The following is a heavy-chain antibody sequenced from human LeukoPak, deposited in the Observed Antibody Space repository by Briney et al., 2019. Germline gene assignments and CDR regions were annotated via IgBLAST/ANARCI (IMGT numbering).Heavy chain of an antibody. V-gene: IGHV3-30*02. D-gene: IGHD3-3*01. CDR3: AKVANGAPYYDFWSGLIYYMDV. CDR1: GFTFSSYG. J-gene: IGHJ6*03. CDR2: IRYDGSNK. Sequence: GGSLRLSCAASGFTFSSYGMHWVRQAPGKGLEWVAFIRYDGSNKYYADSVKGRFTISRDNSKNTLYLQMNSLRAEDTAVYYCAKVANGAPYYDFWSGLIYYMDVWGKGTTVTVSS.